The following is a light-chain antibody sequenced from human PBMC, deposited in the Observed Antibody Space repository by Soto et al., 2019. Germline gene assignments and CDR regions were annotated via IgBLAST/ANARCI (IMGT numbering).Light chain of an antibody. V-gene: IGKV3-11*01. CDR2: DAS. CDR1: QSFSNY. J-gene: IGKJ4*01. CDR3: QQRNFRPEIT. Sequence: EIVLTQSPATLSLSPGERATLSCRASQSFSNYLAWYQQKPGQAPRLLIFDASNRATGIPPRFSGSGSGTDFSLTLSSLEPEDSAIYYCQQRNFRPEITFGGGTKVEI.